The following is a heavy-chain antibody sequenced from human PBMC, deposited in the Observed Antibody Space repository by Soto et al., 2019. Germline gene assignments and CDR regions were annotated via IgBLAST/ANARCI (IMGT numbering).Heavy chain of an antibody. Sequence: QVQLVESGGGVVQPGRSLRLSCAASGFTFSSYGMHWVRQAPGKGLEWVAVISYDGSNKYYADSVKGRFTISRDNSKNTLYLQMNSLRAEDTAVYYCAKDIFGSGFDYWGQGTLVTVSS. V-gene: IGHV3-30*18. J-gene: IGHJ4*02. CDR3: AKDIFGSGFDY. D-gene: IGHD6-19*01. CDR2: ISYDGSNK. CDR1: GFTFSSYG.